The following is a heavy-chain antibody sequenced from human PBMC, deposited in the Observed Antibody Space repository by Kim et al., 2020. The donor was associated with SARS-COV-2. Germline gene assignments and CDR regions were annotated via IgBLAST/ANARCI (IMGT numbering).Heavy chain of an antibody. Sequence: GESLRISCKGSGYSFTSYWIGWVRQMPGKGLEWMGIIYPGDSDTRYSPSFQGQVTISADKSISTAYLQWSSLKASDTAMYYCARGEVDSSSWYGFCYWGQGTLVTVSS. D-gene: IGHD6-13*01. V-gene: IGHV5-51*01. CDR2: IYPGDSDT. J-gene: IGHJ4*02. CDR1: GYSFTSYW. CDR3: ARGEVDSSSWYGFCY.